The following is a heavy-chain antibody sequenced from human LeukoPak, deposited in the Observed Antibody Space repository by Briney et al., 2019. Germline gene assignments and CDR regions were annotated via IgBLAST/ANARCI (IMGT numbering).Heavy chain of an antibody. V-gene: IGHV3-23*01. CDR1: GFTFSSYA. Sequence: GGSLRLSCAASGFTFSSYAMSWVRQAPGKGLEWVSAISGSGGSTYYADSVKGRFTISRDNSKNTLYLQINSLRAEDTAVFYCAGETTYYFDYWGQGTLVTVSS. CDR2: ISGSGGST. CDR3: AGETTYYFDY. J-gene: IGHJ4*02. D-gene: IGHD3-10*01.